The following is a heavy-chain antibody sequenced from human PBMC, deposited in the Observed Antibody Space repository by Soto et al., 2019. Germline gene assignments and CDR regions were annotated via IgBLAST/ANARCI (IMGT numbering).Heavy chain of an antibody. J-gene: IGHJ4*02. CDR3: AGMQEGATAF. Sequence: SQTLSLTCAISGDSVSSNSAAWNWIRQSPSRGLEWLGRTYYRSKWYNEYAVSVKSRITIKPDTSKNQFSLQLSSVIPEDTAVYYCAGMQEGATAFWGQGTLVTVSS. D-gene: IGHD1-26*01. CDR1: GDSVSSNSAA. CDR2: TYYRSKWYN. V-gene: IGHV6-1*01.